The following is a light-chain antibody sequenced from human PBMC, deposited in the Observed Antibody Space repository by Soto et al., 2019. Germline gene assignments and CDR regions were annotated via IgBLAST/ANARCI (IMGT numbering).Light chain of an antibody. Sequence: QSVLTQPPSVSGAHGQRVTISCTGSSSNIGAGYDVHWYQQLPGTAPKVLIYGNSNRPSGVPDRFSGSKSGTSASLAITGLQAEDEADYYCQSYDSSLSGYVFGTGTKVTVL. CDR2: GNS. CDR1: SSNIGAGYD. CDR3: QSYDSSLSGYV. J-gene: IGLJ1*01. V-gene: IGLV1-40*01.